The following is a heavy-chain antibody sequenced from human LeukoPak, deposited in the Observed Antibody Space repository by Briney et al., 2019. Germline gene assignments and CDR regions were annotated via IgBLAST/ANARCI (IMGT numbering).Heavy chain of an antibody. J-gene: IGHJ4*02. CDR1: GDSISSYY. Sequence: SETLSLTCTVSGDSISSYYWTWIRQPPGRGLEWIGYIYNSGSTKYNPSLKSRVTISADTSKNQFSLKLSSVTAADTAVYYCARGRRVLTGYYARYFDYWGQGTLVTVPS. CDR2: IYNSGST. CDR3: ARGRRVLTGYYARYFDY. D-gene: IGHD3-9*01. V-gene: IGHV4-4*09.